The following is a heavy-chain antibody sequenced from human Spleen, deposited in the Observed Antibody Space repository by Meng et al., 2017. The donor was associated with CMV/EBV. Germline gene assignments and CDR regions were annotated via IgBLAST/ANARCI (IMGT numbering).Heavy chain of an antibody. Sequence: ISSGDYYWSWIRQPPGKGLEWIGFIFYTGNTFYNPSLKSRLSLSVDTSKNQFSLKLSSVTAADTAVYYCAREDGELVRQTSYYFDYWGQGTLVTVSS. V-gene: IGHV4-30-4*08. D-gene: IGHD3-10*01. CDR2: IFYTGNT. CDR1: ISSGDYY. J-gene: IGHJ4*02. CDR3: AREDGELVRQTSYYFDY.